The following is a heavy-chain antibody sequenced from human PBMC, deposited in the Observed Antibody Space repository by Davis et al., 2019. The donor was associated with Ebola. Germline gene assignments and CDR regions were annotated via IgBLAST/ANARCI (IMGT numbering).Heavy chain of an antibody. Sequence: GESLKISCAASGFTFSSYDMHWVRQATGKGLEWVSAIGTAGDTYYPGSVKGRFTIPRENAKNSLYLQMNSLRAGGTAVYYCARARRRDLTFDYWGQGTLVTVSS. D-gene: IGHD1-14*01. CDR1: GFTFSSYD. J-gene: IGHJ4*02. CDR3: ARARRRDLTFDY. CDR2: IGTAGDT. V-gene: IGHV3-13*01.